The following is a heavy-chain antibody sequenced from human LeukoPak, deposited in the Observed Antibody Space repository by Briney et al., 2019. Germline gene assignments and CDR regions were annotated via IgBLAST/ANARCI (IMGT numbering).Heavy chain of an antibody. CDR1: GFTFTSSA. CDR2: IVVGSGNT. CDR3: AAEAAYYYDSRDAFDV. V-gene: IGHV1-58*01. D-gene: IGHD3-22*01. J-gene: IGHJ3*01. Sequence: SVKVSCKASGFTFTSSAVPWVRQARGQRLEWIGWIVVGSGNTNYAPKFRERVTITRDMSTSLVYMELSSLRSEDTAVYYCAAEAAYYYDSRDAFDVWGQGTMVTVSS.